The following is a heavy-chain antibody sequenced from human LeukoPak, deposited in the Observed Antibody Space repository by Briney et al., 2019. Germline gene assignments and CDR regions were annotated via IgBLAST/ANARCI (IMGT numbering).Heavy chain of an antibody. J-gene: IGHJ4*02. Sequence: GGTLRLSCAASGFTFSSYAMSWVRQAPGKGLEGVSAIRGSGGSTYYADSVKGRFTISRDNSKNTLYLQMNSLRAEDTAVYYCAKEKGLTMIVDPMDYCGQGTLVTVHS. CDR2: IRGSGGST. CDR3: AKEKGLTMIVDPMDY. D-gene: IGHD3-22*01. CDR1: GFTFSSYA. V-gene: IGHV3-23*01.